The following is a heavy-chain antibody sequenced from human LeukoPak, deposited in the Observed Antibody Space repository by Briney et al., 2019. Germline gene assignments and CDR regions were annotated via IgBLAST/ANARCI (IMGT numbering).Heavy chain of an antibody. J-gene: IGHJ6*02. D-gene: IGHD2-21*02. CDR3: ARDSVGAAMDLKYCGGDCGYGMDV. V-gene: IGHV3-21*01. Sequence: GGSLRLSCAASGFTFSSYSMNWVRQAPGKGLEWVSSISSSSSYIYYADSVKGRFTISRDNAKNSLYLQMNSLRAEDTAVYYCARDSVGAAMDLKYCGGDCGYGMDVWGQGTTVTVSS. CDR2: ISSSSSYI. CDR1: GFTFSSYS.